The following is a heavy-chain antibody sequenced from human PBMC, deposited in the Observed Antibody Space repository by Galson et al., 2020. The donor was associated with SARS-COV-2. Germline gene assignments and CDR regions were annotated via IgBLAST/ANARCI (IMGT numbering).Heavy chain of an antibody. V-gene: IGHV1-8*01. CDR3: ARGLGRMGYYYYYMDV. CDR1: GYTFTSYD. J-gene: IGHJ6*03. D-gene: IGHD7-27*01. Sequence: ASVKVSCKASGYTFTSYDINWVRQATGQGLEWMGWMNPNSGNTGYAQKFQGRVTMTRNTSISTAYMELSSLRSEDTAVYYCARGLGRMGYYYYYMDVWGKGTTVTFSS. CDR2: MNPNSGNT.